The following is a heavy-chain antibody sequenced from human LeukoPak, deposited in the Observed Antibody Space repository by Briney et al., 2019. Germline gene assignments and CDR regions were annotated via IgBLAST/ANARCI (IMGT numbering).Heavy chain of an antibody. Sequence: GGSLRLSCAASGFTFGTHAMTWVRQAPGKGVGWGSGMSGRGDTSYYADSVKGRFTISRDNSKNTLFLQMNSLRAEDTAVYYCAKLAGIRGWFVYYFDYWGQGTLVTVS. D-gene: IGHD6-19*01. V-gene: IGHV3-23*01. CDR1: GFTFGTHA. CDR3: AKLAGIRGWFVYYFDY. J-gene: IGHJ4*02. CDR2: MSGRGDTS.